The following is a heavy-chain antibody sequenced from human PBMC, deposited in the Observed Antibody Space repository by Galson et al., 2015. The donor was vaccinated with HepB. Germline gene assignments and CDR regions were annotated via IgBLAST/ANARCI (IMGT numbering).Heavy chain of an antibody. D-gene: IGHD3-22*01. J-gene: IGHJ4*02. Sequence: SLRLSCAASGFTFSNAWMNWVRQAPGKGLEWVGRIKSKTDGGTTDYAAPVKGRFTISRDDSKNTLYLQMNSLKTEDTAVYYCTTGYYYDSSGYYGGALRYWGQGTLVTVSS. CDR2: IKSKTDGGTT. CDR1: GFTFSNAW. V-gene: IGHV3-15*07. CDR3: TTGYYYDSSGYYGGALRY.